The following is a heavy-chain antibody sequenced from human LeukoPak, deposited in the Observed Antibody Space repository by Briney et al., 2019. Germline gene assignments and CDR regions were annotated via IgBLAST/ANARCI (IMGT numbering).Heavy chain of an antibody. D-gene: IGHD6-19*01. CDR3: ARDLGEAVAGLNAFDI. J-gene: IGHJ3*02. Sequence: GGSLRLSCAASGFTFSSSWMHWVRQTPGPGLVWVSRFNSDGSSTSYADSVKGRFTISRDNAKNTLYLQVNSLRAEDTAVYYCARDLGEAVAGLNAFDIWGQGTMVTVSS. CDR2: FNSDGSST. V-gene: IGHV3-74*01. CDR1: GFTFSSSW.